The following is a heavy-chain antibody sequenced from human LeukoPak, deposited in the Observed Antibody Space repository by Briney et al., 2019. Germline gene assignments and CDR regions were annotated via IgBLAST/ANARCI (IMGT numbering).Heavy chain of an antibody. CDR2: ISGSGGST. CDR3: ARERGYSYGMNWFDP. J-gene: IGHJ5*02. D-gene: IGHD5-18*01. Sequence: GGSLRLSCAASGFTFSSYGMSWVRQAPGKGLEWVSAISGSGGSTYYADSVKGRFTISRDNSKNTLYLQMNSLRAEDTAVYYCARERGYSYGMNWFDPWGQGTLVTVSS. CDR1: GFTFSSYG. V-gene: IGHV3-23*01.